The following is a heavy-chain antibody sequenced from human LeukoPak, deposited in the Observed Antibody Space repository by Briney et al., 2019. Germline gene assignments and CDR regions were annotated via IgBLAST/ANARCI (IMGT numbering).Heavy chain of an antibody. J-gene: IGHJ4*02. CDR1: GFTFSSYA. CDR3: AKDNFRALISPYFDY. Sequence: GGSLRLSCAASGFTFSSYAMHWVRQAPGKGLEWVAVISYDGSNKYYADSVKGRFTISRDNSKNTLYLQMNSLRAEDTAVYYCAKDNFRALISPYFDYWGQGTLVTVSS. CDR2: ISYDGSNK. V-gene: IGHV3-30*04. D-gene: IGHD2/OR15-2a*01.